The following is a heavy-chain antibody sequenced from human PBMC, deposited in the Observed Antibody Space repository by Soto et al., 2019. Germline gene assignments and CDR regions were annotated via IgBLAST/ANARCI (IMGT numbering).Heavy chain of an antibody. CDR1: GDTFSSYA. V-gene: IGHV1-69*01. J-gene: IGHJ4*02. CDR2: IVPIFGTP. D-gene: IGHD3-16*02. Sequence: QVQLVQSGAEVKKPGSSVTVSCKSSGDTFSSYAISWVRQAPGQGLEWMGGIVPIFGTPRYAQKFQDRVTITADESTKTAYMKLSGLTSQDTAVYYCARDRKNRDRYNYRLFDWGQGTLVAVSS. CDR3: ARDRKNRDRYNYRLFD.